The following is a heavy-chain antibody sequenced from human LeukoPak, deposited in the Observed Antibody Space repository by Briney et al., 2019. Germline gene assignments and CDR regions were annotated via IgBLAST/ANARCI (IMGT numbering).Heavy chain of an antibody. CDR1: GFTFSSYW. CDR2: ISGSGGST. D-gene: IGHD1-26*01. CDR3: AKDRVRWELRSPFDY. Sequence: GGSLRLSCAASGFTFSSYWMSWVRQAPGKGLEWVSTISGSGGSTYYADSVKGQFTISRDNSKNTLYLQMNSLRAEDTAVYYCAKDRVRWELRSPFDYWGQGTLVTVSS. V-gene: IGHV3-23*01. J-gene: IGHJ4*02.